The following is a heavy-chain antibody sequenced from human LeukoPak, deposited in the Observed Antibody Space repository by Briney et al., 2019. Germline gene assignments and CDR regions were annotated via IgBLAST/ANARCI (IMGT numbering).Heavy chain of an antibody. Sequence: PSETLSLTCAVYDGSFSGYYWRWLRQPPGKGLEWIGEINHSGSTNYNPPLKRRVTISLDTSKSQFSLKVRYVTAADTAVYYCARDKGTSYLSSFDYWGQGTLVTVSS. D-gene: IGHD6-6*01. CDR2: INHSGST. CDR3: ARDKGTSYLSSFDY. J-gene: IGHJ4*02. CDR1: DGSFSGYY. V-gene: IGHV4-34*01.